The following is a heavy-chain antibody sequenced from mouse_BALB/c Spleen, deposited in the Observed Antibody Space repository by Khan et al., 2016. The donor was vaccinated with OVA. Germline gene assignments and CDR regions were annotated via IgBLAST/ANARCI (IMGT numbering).Heavy chain of an antibody. V-gene: IGHV9-3-1*01. Sequence: QIQLVQSGPELKKPGETVKISCKASGHTFTKYGMNWVKQTPGEGLKWMGWINTYTGEPTYADDFNGRFAFSLETSVDTAYLQINNLKNEDTATYFCARPPYFSYVMDNWGQGTSVTVSS. J-gene: IGHJ4*01. CDR2: INTYTGEP. D-gene: IGHD2-10*01. CDR3: ARPPYFSYVMDN. CDR1: GHTFTKYG.